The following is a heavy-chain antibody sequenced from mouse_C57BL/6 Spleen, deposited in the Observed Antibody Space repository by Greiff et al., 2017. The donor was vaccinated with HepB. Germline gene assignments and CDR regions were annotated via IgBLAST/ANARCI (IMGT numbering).Heavy chain of an antibody. CDR2: IYPSDSET. D-gene: IGHD1-1*01. Sequence: QVQLKQPGAELVRPGSSVKLSCKASGYTFTSYWMDWVKQRPGQGLEWIGNIYPSDSETHYNQKFKDKATLTVDKSSSTAYMQLSSLTSEDSAVYYCARRGYYGSSPYYFEYWGQGTTLTVSS. CDR1: GYTFTSYW. CDR3: ARRGYYGSSPYYFEY. J-gene: IGHJ2*01. V-gene: IGHV1-61*01.